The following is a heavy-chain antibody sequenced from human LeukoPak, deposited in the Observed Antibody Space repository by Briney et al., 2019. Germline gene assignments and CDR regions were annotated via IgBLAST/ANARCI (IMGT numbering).Heavy chain of an antibody. CDR1: GGSISSGAY. J-gene: IGHJ3*01. D-gene: IGHD3-22*01. CDR3: ANSWYYLDSSGLPKSDAFDR. Sequence: SETLSLTCAVSGGSISSGAYWGWVRQPPGKGLEWIGTIYHSGSTYYNPSLNSRVTISIDTSKNQFSLKLSSVTAADTAVYYCANSWYYLDSSGLPKSDAFDRRGQGTLVTVSS. CDR2: IYHSGST. V-gene: IGHV4-38-2*01.